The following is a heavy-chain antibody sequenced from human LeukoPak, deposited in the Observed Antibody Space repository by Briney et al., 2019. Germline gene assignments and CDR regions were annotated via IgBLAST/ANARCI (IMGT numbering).Heavy chain of an antibody. Sequence: ASVKVSCKASGYTFIGYYMHWVRQAPGQGLEWMGWINPNSGGTNYAQKFQGRVTMTRDTSISTAYMELSRLRSDDTAVYYCARDRLDCSSTSCYWGWTSYYYYYGMDVWGQGTTVTVSS. CDR1: GYTFIGYY. D-gene: IGHD2-2*01. CDR3: ARDRLDCSSTSCYWGWTSYYYYYGMDV. J-gene: IGHJ6*02. CDR2: INPNSGGT. V-gene: IGHV1-2*02.